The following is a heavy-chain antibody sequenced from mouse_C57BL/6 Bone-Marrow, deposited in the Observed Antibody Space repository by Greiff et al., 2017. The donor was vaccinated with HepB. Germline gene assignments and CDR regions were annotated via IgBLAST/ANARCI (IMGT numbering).Heavy chain of an antibody. CDR1: GYTFTDYN. D-gene: IGHD2-1*01. J-gene: IGHJ2*01. Sequence: EVQLQQSGPELVKPGASVKMSCKASGYTFTDYNMHWVKQSHGKSLEWIGYINPNNGGTSYNQKFKGKATLTINKSSSTAYMELRSLTSEDSAVYYCEIYYGNWNYWGQGTTLTVSS. CDR3: EIYYGNWNY. CDR2: INPNNGGT. V-gene: IGHV1-22*01.